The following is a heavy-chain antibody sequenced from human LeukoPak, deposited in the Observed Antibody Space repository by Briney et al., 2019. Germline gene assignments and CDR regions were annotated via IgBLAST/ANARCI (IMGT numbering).Heavy chain of an antibody. Sequence: ASVKVSCKASGYTFTGYYMHWVRQAPGQGLEWMGWINPNSGGTNYAQKFQGRVTMTRDTSISTAYMELSRLRSDDTAVYYCARGRYGGKGDIDYWGQGTLVTVSS. CDR1: GYTFTGYY. CDR2: INPNSGGT. J-gene: IGHJ4*02. D-gene: IGHD2-15*01. CDR3: ARGRYGGKGDIDY. V-gene: IGHV1-2*02.